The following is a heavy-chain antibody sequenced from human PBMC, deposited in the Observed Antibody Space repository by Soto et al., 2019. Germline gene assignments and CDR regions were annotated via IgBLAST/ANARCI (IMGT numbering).Heavy chain of an antibody. J-gene: IGHJ4*02. CDR1: GYTFTSYA. CDR2: INAGNDNT. D-gene: IGHD1-1*01. V-gene: IGHV1-3*01. CDR3: ARGVVGSWTGGFFDY. Sequence: QVQLVQSGAEVKKPGASVKVSCKASGYTFTSYAIHWVRQAPGQRLAWMGWINAGNDNTAYSQRFQGRVTITGDTSASTAYMELSSLRSEDTTVYYCARGVVGSWTGGFFDYWGQGTLVTVSS.